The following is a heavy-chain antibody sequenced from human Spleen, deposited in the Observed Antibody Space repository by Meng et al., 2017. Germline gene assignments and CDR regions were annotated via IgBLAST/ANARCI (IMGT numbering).Heavy chain of an antibody. CDR3: AKYSYGLGDYLDY. CDR2: ISPFSSYI. CDR1: EFTFSSFT. Sequence: GESLKISCAASEFTFSSFTMTWVRQAPGKGLEWVSSISPFSSYIYYADSVKGRFTISRDNAKNSLYLQMNSLRVEDTAPYYCAKYSYGLGDYLDYWGQGALVTVSS. J-gene: IGHJ4*02. V-gene: IGHV3-21*01. D-gene: IGHD3-10*01.